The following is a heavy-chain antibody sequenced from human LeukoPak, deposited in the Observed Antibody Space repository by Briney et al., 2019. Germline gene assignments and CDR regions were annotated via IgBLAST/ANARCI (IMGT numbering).Heavy chain of an antibody. J-gene: IGHJ4*02. V-gene: IGHV1-2*02. CDR2: INPNSGGT. Sequence: GASVKVSCKASGYTFTGYHMHWVRQAPGQGLEWMGWINPNSGGTNYAQKFQGRVTMTRDTSISTAYMELSRLRSDDTAVYYCAILLAHYYDSSGYSHWGQGTLVTVSS. CDR3: AILLAHYYDSSGYSH. CDR1: GYTFTGYH. D-gene: IGHD3-22*01.